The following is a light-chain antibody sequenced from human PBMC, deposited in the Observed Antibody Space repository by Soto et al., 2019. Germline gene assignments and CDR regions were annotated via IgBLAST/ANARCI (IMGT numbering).Light chain of an antibody. J-gene: IGLJ3*02. CDR1: SSDVGGYNY. V-gene: IGLV2-11*01. CDR3: YSYAGSSGV. Sequence: QSALTQPRSVSGSPGQSVNISCTGTSSDVGGYNYVSWYQQHPGKAPKVMIYDVSKRPSGVPDRFSGSKSGNTASLIISGLQADDEADYYCYSYAGSSGVFGGGTKLTVL. CDR2: DVS.